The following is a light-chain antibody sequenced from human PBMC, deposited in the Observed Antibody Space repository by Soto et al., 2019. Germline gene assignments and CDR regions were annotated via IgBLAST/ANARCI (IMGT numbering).Light chain of an antibody. Sequence: DIQMTQSPSSVSASIGDRVTITCRASQGLSSWLAWYQQKPGKAPKLLIYGTSRLQSGVPSRFSGSGSATDFTLTISSLQPEDFATYYCQQTNSFPWTFGQGTRLEIK. CDR1: QGLSSW. CDR3: QQTNSFPWT. V-gene: IGKV1-12*02. J-gene: IGKJ2*01. CDR2: GTS.